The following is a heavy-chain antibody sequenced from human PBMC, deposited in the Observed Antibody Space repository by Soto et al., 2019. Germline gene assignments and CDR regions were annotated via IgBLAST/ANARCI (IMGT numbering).Heavy chain of an antibody. V-gene: IGHV4-39*07. CDR3: ARDPGSGSYYGWFDP. Sequence: LSLTCNVSSASTSSYNYWGWFRHPPGKGLEWIGSIIYSGNIMYTPSLQSRLTLFVDTSKNQFSLKLSSVTAADTAVYYCARDPGSGSYYGWFDPWGQGTLVTVSS. D-gene: IGHD3-10*01. CDR2: IIYSGNI. J-gene: IGHJ5*02. CDR1: SASTSSYNY.